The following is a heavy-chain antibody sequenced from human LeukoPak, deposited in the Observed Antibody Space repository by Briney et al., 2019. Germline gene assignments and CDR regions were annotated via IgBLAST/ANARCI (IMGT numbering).Heavy chain of an antibody. D-gene: IGHD1-26*01. J-gene: IGHJ3*02. CDR3: ARGELGPVAFDI. Sequence: ASVKVSCKASGYTFTSYGINWLRQATGQGLEWMGWMNPNSGNTGYAQKFQGRVTITRNTSISTAYMELSSLRSEDTAVYYCARGELGPVAFDIWGQGTMVTVSS. V-gene: IGHV1-8*03. CDR2: MNPNSGNT. CDR1: GYTFTSYG.